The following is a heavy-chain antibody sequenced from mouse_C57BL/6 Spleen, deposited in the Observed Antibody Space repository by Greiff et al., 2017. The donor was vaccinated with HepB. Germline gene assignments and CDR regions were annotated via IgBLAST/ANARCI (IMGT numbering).Heavy chain of an antibody. CDR3: ATTVVYYYYAMDY. CDR1: GFTFSDYG. J-gene: IGHJ4*01. D-gene: IGHD1-1*01. V-gene: IGHV5-17*01. Sequence: EVKLVESGGGLVKPGGSLKLSCAASGFTFSDYGMHWVRQAPEKGLEWVAYISSGSSTIYYADTVKGRFTISRDNAKNTLFLQMTSLRSEDTAMYYCATTVVYYYYAMDYWGQGTSVTVSS. CDR2: ISSGSSTI.